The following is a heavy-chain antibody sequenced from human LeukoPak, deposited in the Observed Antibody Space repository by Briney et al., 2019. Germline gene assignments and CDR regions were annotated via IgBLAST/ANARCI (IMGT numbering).Heavy chain of an antibody. J-gene: IGHJ4*02. CDR2: ISYDGSNK. V-gene: IGHV3-30*04. Sequence: GGSLRLSCAASGFTFSSYAMQWVRQAPGKGLEWVAVISYDGSNKYYADSVKGRFTISRDNSKNTLYLQMNSLRAEDTAVHYCAREDQLLLDYWGQGTLVTVSS. CDR1: GFTFSSYA. D-gene: IGHD2-2*01. CDR3: AREDQLLLDY.